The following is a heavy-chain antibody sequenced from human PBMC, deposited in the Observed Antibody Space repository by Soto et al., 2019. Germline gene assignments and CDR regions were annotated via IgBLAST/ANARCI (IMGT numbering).Heavy chain of an antibody. CDR3: ARVGGSLTTGFDY. CDR1: GGTFSSYA. CDR2: IIPIFGTA. Sequence: GASVKVSCKASGGTFSSYAISWVRQAPGQGLEWMGGIIPIFGTANYAQKFQGRVTITADESTSTAYMELSSLRYEDTAVYYCARVGGSLTTGFDYWGQGTLVTVSS. D-gene: IGHD1-1*01. V-gene: IGHV1-69*13. J-gene: IGHJ4*02.